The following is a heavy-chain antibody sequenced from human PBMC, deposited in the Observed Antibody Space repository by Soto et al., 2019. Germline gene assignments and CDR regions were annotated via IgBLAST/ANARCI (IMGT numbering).Heavy chain of an antibody. CDR1: GFTFSSYE. CDR2: ISDSGRTI. CDR3: ARDLLHYDFWSGYSAYFSYGMDV. V-gene: IGHV3-48*03. D-gene: IGHD3-3*01. Sequence: VGSLRLSCSASGFTFSSYEMNWVRQAPGKGLEWVSYISDSGRTIYYADSVKGRFTVSRDDAQNSVYLQMDSLRAEDTAVYYCARDLLHYDFWSGYSAYFSYGMDVWGPGTTVTVSS. J-gene: IGHJ6*02.